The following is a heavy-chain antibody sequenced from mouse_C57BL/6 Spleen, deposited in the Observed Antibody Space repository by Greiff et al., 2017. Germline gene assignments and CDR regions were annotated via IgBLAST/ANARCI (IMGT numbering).Heavy chain of an antibody. D-gene: IGHD1-1*01. J-gene: IGHJ2*01. Sequence: QVHVKQSGPGLVQPSQSLSITCTVSGFSLTSYGVHWVRQSPGKGLEWLGVIWSGGSTDYNAAFISRLSISKDNSKSQVFFKMNSLQADDTAIYYCARNYYGSTLYFDYWGQGTTLTVSS. CDR3: ARNYYGSTLYFDY. CDR2: IWSGGST. CDR1: GFSLTSYG. V-gene: IGHV2-2*01.